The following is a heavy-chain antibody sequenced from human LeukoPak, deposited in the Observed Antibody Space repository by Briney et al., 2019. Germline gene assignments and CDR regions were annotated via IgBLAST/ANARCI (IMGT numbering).Heavy chain of an antibody. D-gene: IGHD6-13*01. CDR2: IYPSGTT. V-gene: IGHV4-38-2*02. CDR3: ARAYSSSWYFNWFDP. CDR1: GYSISSGYY. Sequence: SETLSLTCTVSGYSISSGYYWGWIRQPPGKGLEWIGNIYPSGTTYYNPSLKTRVTISVDTSKNQFSLKLSSVTAADTAVYFCARAYSSSWYFNWFDPWGQGTLVTVSS. J-gene: IGHJ5*02.